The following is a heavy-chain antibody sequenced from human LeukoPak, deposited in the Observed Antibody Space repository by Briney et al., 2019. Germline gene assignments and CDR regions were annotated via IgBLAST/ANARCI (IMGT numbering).Heavy chain of an antibody. CDR1: GFTFSSYA. V-gene: IGHV3-23*01. CDR2: ISGSGGST. Sequence: GGSLRLSCAASGFTFSSYAMSWVRQAPGKGLDWVSAISGSGGSTYYADSVKGRFTISRDNSKNTLYLQMNSLRAEDTAVYYCAKDGLDTYCGGDCYLGWFDPWGQGTLVTVSS. J-gene: IGHJ5*02. D-gene: IGHD2-21*02. CDR3: AKDGLDTYCGGDCYLGWFDP.